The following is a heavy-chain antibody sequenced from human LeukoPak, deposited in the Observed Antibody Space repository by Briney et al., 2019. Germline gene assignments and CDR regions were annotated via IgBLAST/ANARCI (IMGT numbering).Heavy chain of an antibody. D-gene: IGHD5-18*01. V-gene: IGHV1-2*02. J-gene: IGHJ4*02. CDR1: GYTFTGYY. CDR2: INPNSGGT. Sequence: ASVKVSCKASGYTFTGYYMHWVRQAPGQGLEWMGWINPNSGGTNYAQKFQGRVTMTRDTSISTAYMELSRLRSDDTAVYYCARSPSGYSYGYAVDYWGQGTLVTVSS. CDR3: ARSPSGYSYGYAVDY.